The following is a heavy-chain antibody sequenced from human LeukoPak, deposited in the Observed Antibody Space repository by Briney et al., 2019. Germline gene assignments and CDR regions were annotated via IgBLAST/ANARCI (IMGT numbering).Heavy chain of an antibody. CDR3: ARDSGYYGLAFDY. CDR1: GFTFSSYW. V-gene: IGHV3-74*01. D-gene: IGHD3-22*01. Sequence: PGGSLRLSCAASGFTFSSYWMHWVRQAPGKGLVWVSRINSDGSSTSYADSVKGRFTISRDNAKNSLYLQMSSLRAEDTAVYYCARDSGYYGLAFDYWGQGTLVTVSS. CDR2: INSDGSST. J-gene: IGHJ4*02.